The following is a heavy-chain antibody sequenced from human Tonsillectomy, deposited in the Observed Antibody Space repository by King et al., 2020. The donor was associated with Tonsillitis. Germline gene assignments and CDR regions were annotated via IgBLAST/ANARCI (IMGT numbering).Heavy chain of an antibody. Sequence: VQLVESGGGLVQPGGSLRLSCAASGFTFSSYSMNWVRQAPGKGLEWVSYISSTGSTIYYADSVKGRFTISRDSAKNSLYLQMNSLRAEDTAVYYCARDRPWATVTANYWGQGTLVTVSS. CDR3: ARDRPWATVTANY. V-gene: IGHV3-48*01. CDR2: ISSTGSTI. CDR1: GFTFSSYS. D-gene: IGHD4-17*01. J-gene: IGHJ4*02.